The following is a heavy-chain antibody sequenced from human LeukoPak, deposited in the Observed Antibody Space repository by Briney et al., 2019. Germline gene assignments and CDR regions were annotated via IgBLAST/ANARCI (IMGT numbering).Heavy chain of an antibody. Sequence: GGSLRLSCAASGFTFTSYAMSWVRQAPGKGLDWVSAISGSGGSTYYAASVKGRFTISRDNSKITLFLQMNSRRAEDTAVYYCAKDPRVGSRVATPCHWGQGTLVTVSS. V-gene: IGHV3-23*01. CDR3: AKDPRVGSRVATPCH. CDR1: GFTFTSYA. J-gene: IGHJ4*02. CDR2: ISGSGGST. D-gene: IGHD5-24*01.